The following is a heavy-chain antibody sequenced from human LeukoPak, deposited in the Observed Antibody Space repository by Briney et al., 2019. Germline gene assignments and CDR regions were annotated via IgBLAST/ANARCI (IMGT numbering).Heavy chain of an antibody. CDR1: GGSLSSSSYY. V-gene: IGHV4-39*07. D-gene: IGHD6-13*01. CDR2: IYYSGST. J-gene: IGHJ5*02. CDR3: ARGYSSSP. Sequence: PSETLSLTCTVSGGSLSSSSYYWGWIRQPPGKGLEWIGSIYYSGSTYYNPSLKSRVTITVETSKNQFSLKLSSVTAADTAVYYCARGYSSSPWGQGTLVTVSS.